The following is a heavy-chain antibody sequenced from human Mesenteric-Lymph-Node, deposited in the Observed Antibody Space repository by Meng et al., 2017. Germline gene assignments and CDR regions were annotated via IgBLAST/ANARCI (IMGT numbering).Heavy chain of an antibody. D-gene: IGHD3-22*01. V-gene: IGHV1-18*01. CDR3: AKDVGITMIVSNAFDI. CDR1: GGTFSSYA. J-gene: IGHJ3*02. CDR2: LNAYTGNA. Sequence: ASVKVSCKASGGTFSSYAISWVRQAPGQGLEWMGWLNAYTGNADYAQKFQGRVTVTKDTSTSTAYMELRNLRSDDTAVYYCAKDVGITMIVSNAFDIWGQGT.